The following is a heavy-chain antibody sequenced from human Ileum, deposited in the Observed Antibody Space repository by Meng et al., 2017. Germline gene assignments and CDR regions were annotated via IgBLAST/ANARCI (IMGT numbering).Heavy chain of an antibody. CDR2: INHSGSS. Sequence: QVRLQQWGAGLLKPPETLALTCAVYGGSFSGYYWSWVRQSPGKGLEWMAEINHSGSSNYNPSFQSRVTISVDRPRNQFSLKLSSVTAADTGVYYCARPAGYSSDWYKYFQHWGQGTLVTVSS. D-gene: IGHD6-13*01. CDR1: GGSFSGYY. CDR3: ARPAGYSSDWYKYFQH. J-gene: IGHJ1*01. V-gene: IGHV4-34*02.